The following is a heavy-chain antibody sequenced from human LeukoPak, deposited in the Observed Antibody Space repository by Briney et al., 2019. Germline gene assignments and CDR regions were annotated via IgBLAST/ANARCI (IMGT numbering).Heavy chain of an antibody. CDR3: ARRGYYGSGSYFFDY. CDR1: GGSFSGYY. D-gene: IGHD3-10*01. V-gene: IGHV4-34*01. J-gene: IGHJ4*02. Sequence: TTSETLSLTCAVYGGSFSGYYWSWIRQPPGKGLEWIGEIKHSGSTNYNPSLKSRVTISVDTSKNQFSLKLSSVTAADTAVYYCARRGYYGSGSYFFDYWGQGTLVTVSS. CDR2: IKHSGST.